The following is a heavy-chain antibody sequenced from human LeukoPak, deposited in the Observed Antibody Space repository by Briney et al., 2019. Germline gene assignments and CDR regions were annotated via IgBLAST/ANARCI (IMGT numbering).Heavy chain of an antibody. V-gene: IGHV3-23*01. CDR3: AKDARRTDGWYFFDY. J-gene: IGHJ4*02. CDR2: ISDSGSLT. CDR1: GFTFTYYA. Sequence: PGGSLRLSCAASGFTFTYYAMNWVRQAPGKGLEWVSVISDSGSLTYYADSVKGRFTISRDNPKNTLFLQMNSLRAEDTAVYYCAKDARRTDGWYFFDYWGQGTTVTVSS. D-gene: IGHD6-19*01.